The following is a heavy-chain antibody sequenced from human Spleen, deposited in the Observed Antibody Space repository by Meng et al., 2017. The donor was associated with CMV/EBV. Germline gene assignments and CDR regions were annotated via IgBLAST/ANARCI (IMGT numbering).Heavy chain of an antibody. V-gene: IGHV4-30-4*08. Sequence: LQEAGPGRVKPSQTLSPTCTVSGGSISSGDYYWSWIRQPPGKGLEWIGYIYYSGSTYYNPSLKSRVTISVDTSKNQFSLKLSSVTAADTAVYYCARENIVVVPDWYIDLWGRGTLVTVSS. D-gene: IGHD2-2*01. CDR3: ARENIVVVPDWYIDL. CDR1: GGSISSGDYY. J-gene: IGHJ2*01. CDR2: IYYSGST.